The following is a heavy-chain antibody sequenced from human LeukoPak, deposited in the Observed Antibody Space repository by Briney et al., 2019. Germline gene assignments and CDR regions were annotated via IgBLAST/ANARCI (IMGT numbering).Heavy chain of an antibody. D-gene: IGHD2-2*01. CDR2: INPNSGGA. CDR3: ARDWIDIVVVQAAGYGMDV. V-gene: IGHV1-2*02. Sequence: ASVTVSCTASGYTFTGYYMHWVRQAHAQGLEWMGWINPNSGGANYAQKFQGRVTMTRDTSISTAYMELRRLRFADTAVYYCARDWIDIVVVQAAGYGMDVWGQGTTVTVSS. CDR1: GYTFTGYY. J-gene: IGHJ6*02.